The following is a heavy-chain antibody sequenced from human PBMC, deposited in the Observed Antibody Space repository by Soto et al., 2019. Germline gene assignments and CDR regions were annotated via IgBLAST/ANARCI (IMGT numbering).Heavy chain of an antibody. CDR3: ARGGGNGDAFDV. CDR2: IHYSGTT. V-gene: IGHV4-28*03. J-gene: IGHJ3*01. Sequence: QVQLQESGPRLVKPSDTLSLTCAVSGYSIRSSNWWGWIRQPPGKGLEWIGYIHYSGTTYDNPSLNSRVTMSVDTSKNKFPLKLSSVTAVDTALYYCARGGGNGDAFDVWGQGTLVTVSS. D-gene: IGHD2-15*01. CDR1: GYSIRSSNW.